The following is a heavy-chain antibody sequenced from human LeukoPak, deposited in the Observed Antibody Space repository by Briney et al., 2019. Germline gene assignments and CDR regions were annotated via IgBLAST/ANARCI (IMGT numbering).Heavy chain of an antibody. CDR3: AKDGLDVVRGVLT. J-gene: IGHJ5*02. Sequence: GGSLRLSCAASGFTFSSYGMHWVRQAPGKGLEWVAVISYDGSNKYYADSVKGRFTISRDNSKNTLYLQMNSLRAEDTAVYYCAKDGLDVVRGVLTWGQGTLVTVSS. CDR2: ISYDGSNK. D-gene: IGHD3-10*01. V-gene: IGHV3-30*18. CDR1: GFTFSSYG.